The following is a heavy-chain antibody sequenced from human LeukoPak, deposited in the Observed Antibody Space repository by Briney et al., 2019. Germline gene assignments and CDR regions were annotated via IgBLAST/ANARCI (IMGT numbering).Heavy chain of an antibody. V-gene: IGHV1-18*01. J-gene: IGHJ5*02. Sequence: ASVKVSCKASGYTFTSYGISWVRQAPGQGLEWMGWISAYNGNTNYAQKLQGRVTMTTDTSTSTAYMELRSLRSDDTAVYYCARGNSVGDVAWWFDPWGQGTLVTVSS. CDR3: ARGNSVGDVAWWFDP. D-gene: IGHD1-26*01. CDR2: ISAYNGNT. CDR1: GYTFTSYG.